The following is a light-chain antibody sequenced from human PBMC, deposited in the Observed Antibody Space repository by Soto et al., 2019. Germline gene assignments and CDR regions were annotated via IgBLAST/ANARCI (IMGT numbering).Light chain of an antibody. CDR2: DVS. CDR3: SSYTSSYRV. J-gene: IGLJ7*01. V-gene: IGLV2-14*01. Sequence: SVLTQPASLSGSPGQSITISCTGTSSDVGGYNYVSWYQQHPGKAPKLMIYDVSNRPSGVSNRFSGSKSGNTASLTISGLQAEDEADYYCSSYTSSYRVFGGGTQLTVL. CDR1: SSDVGGYNY.